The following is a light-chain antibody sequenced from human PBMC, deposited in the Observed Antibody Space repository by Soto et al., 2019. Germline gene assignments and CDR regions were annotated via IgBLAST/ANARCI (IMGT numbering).Light chain of an antibody. CDR1: QGISNY. Sequence: AIRMTQSPSSLSASPGDRVTITCRASQGISNYLAWYQQQPGKATKLLIYAASTLDAGVPSRFSGSGSGTDFTLTISNLQSEDFATYHCQHYYSYPLSFAGGTKVDIK. V-gene: IGKV1-8*01. CDR2: AAS. J-gene: IGKJ4*01. CDR3: QHYYSYPLS.